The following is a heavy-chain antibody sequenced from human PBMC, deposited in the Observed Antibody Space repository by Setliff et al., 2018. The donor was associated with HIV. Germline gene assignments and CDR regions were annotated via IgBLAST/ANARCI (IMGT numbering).Heavy chain of an antibody. CDR2: IRSSSDNI. V-gene: IGHV3-48*04. D-gene: IGHD4-4*01. Sequence: GGSLRLSCAGSGFNISRYSMNWVRQAPGKGLEWLSYIRSSSDNIYYADSVRGRFTISRDNARNSLYLQMDSLRVDDTGVYYCASGEYDYSPWGQGTLVTVSS. CDR1: GFNISRYS. J-gene: IGHJ5*02. CDR3: ASGEYDYSP.